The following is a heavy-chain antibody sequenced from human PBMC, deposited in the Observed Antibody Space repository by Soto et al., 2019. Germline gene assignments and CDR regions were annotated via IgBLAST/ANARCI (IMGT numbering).Heavy chain of an antibody. D-gene: IGHD6-13*01. Sequence: QVQLVPSGAEVKTPGSSVKVSCKASGGTFSSYAISWVRQATGQGLEWMGGIILISGKANYTQKLQGRVTINADESTVTAYMELSSLRTEDTAVYYCGRNSMYSSRWVHHYYYGIDVWGQGTTVTDSS. V-gene: IGHV1-69*01. CDR3: GRNSMYSSRWVHHYYYGIDV. CDR1: GGTFSSYA. J-gene: IGHJ6*02. CDR2: IILISGKA.